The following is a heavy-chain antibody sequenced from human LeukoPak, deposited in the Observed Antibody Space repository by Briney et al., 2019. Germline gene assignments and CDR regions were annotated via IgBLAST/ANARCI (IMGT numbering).Heavy chain of an antibody. CDR1: GYTFTSYG. CDR2: IGAYNGNT. Sequence: ASVKVSCKASGYTFTSYGISWVRQAPGQGLEWMGWIGAYNGNTNYAQKLQGRVTMTTDTSTSTAYMELRSLRSDDTAVYYCGRDEAKQGGRDNWFDPWGQGTLVTVSS. CDR3: GRDEAKQGGRDNWFDP. D-gene: IGHD1/OR15-1a*01. V-gene: IGHV1-18*01. J-gene: IGHJ5*02.